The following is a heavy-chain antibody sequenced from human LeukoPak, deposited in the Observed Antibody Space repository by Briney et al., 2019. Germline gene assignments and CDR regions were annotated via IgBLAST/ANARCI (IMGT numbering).Heavy chain of an antibody. V-gene: IGHV3-30-3*01. CDR1: GFTFSSYA. Sequence: SLXLSCAASGFTFSSYAMHWVRQAPGKGLEWVAVISYDGSNKYYADSVKGRFTISRDNSKNTLYLQMNSLRAEDTAVYYCARGLMVRGVTDYWGQGTLVTVSS. CDR3: ARGLMVRGVTDY. D-gene: IGHD3-10*01. CDR2: ISYDGSNK. J-gene: IGHJ4*02.